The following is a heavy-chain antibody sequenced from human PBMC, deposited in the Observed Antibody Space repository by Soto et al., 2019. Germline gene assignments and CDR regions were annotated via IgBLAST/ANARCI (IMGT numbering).Heavy chain of an antibody. Sequence: QVQLQQWGAGLLKPSETLSLTCAVSGESFSGYWSWIRQPPGKGLEWIGEINHGGVTVYNPSLKSRVSISVDTSNDQLSLRLNSVTAADTAVYYCARHRSGAYDFDYWGQGTLVTVSS. D-gene: IGHD5-12*01. J-gene: IGHJ4*02. CDR2: INHGGVT. V-gene: IGHV4-34*01. CDR3: ARHRSGAYDFDY. CDR1: GESFSGY.